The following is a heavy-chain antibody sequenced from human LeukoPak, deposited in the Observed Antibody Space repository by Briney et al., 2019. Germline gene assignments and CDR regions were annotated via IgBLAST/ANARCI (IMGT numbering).Heavy chain of an antibody. CDR1: GGSIRGYY. CDR2: IYTSGST. J-gene: IGHJ5*02. V-gene: IGHV4-4*09. CDR3: ARRYCSSTSCSTGGWFDP. D-gene: IGHD2-2*02. Sequence: SETLSLTCTVSGGSIRGYYWSWIRQPPGKGLEWIGYIYTSGSTNSNPSLKSRITISVDTSKNQFSLKLSSVTAADTAVYYCARRYCSSTSCSTGGWFDPWGQGTLVTVSS.